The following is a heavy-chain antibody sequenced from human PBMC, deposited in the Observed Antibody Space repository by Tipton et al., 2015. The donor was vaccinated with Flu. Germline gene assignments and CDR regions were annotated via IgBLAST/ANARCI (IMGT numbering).Heavy chain of an antibody. D-gene: IGHD2-15*01. CDR2: ISSNGDNT. V-gene: IGHV3-23*01. CDR1: GFTFSNYA. Sequence: SLRLSCAASGFTFSNYAMTWVRQAPGKGLEWVAAISSNGDNTYYANSVKGRFTITRDNAKGELYLQMNSLRVDDTALYYCVRDDTAQVDGSGGTCYYDALDVRGQGTMGTVSS. J-gene: IGHJ3*01. CDR3: VRDDTAQVDGSGGTCYYDALDV.